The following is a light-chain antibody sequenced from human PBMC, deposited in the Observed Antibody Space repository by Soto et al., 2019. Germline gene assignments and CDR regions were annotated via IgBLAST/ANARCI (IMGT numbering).Light chain of an antibody. J-gene: IGKJ1*01. CDR1: QSVSSN. Sequence: EIVMTQSPATLSVSPGERVTLSCRASQSVSSNLGWYQQKPGQTPRLLIYDASTRATGIPGRFSGSGSGTEFTLTISSLQSEDFAVYYCQQYNNWPPVTFGQGTKVDI. V-gene: IGKV3-15*01. CDR2: DAS. CDR3: QQYNNWPPVT.